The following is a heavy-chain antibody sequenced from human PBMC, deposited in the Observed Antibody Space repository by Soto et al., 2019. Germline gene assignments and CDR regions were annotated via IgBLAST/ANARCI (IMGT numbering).Heavy chain of an antibody. CDR1: GFTFSSYA. CDR2: ISGSGGST. J-gene: IGHJ4*02. D-gene: IGHD3-3*01. Sequence: GGSLRLSCAASGFTFSSYAMSWVRQAPGKGLEWVSAISGSGGSTYYADSVKGRFTISRDNSKNTLYQQMNSLRAEDTAVYYCAKFSQPYDFWSGYYDYWGQGTLVSVSS. V-gene: IGHV3-23*01. CDR3: AKFSQPYDFWSGYYDY.